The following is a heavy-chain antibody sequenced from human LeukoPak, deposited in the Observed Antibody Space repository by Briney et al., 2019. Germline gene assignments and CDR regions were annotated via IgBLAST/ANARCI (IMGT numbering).Heavy chain of an antibody. J-gene: IGHJ6*02. CDR1: GGSISSYY. D-gene: IGHD6-13*01. Sequence: AETLSLTCTVSGGSISSYYWNWIRQPPGKGLEGIGYIYYSGSTNYNPSLKSRVTISVHTTKNQFPRKLSSVTAADTAVYYCARGRIAAAGTGPYYYGMDVWGQGTTVTVSS. CDR3: ARGRIAAAGTGPYYYGMDV. V-gene: IGHV4-59*01. CDR2: IYYSGST.